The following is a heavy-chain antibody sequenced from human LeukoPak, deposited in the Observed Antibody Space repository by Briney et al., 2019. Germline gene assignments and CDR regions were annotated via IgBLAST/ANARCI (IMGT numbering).Heavy chain of an antibody. CDR3: ARTSSTIFGVGYFDY. V-gene: IGHV4-59*08. Sequence: SETLSVTCTVSGGSISLYYWSWIRQPPGKGLEWIGYIYDSGSTNYNPSLKSRVTISVDTSKNQFSLKLRSVSAADTAVYYCARTSSTIFGVGYFDYWGQGTLVTVSS. CDR2: IYDSGST. CDR1: GGSISLYY. D-gene: IGHD3-3*01. J-gene: IGHJ4*02.